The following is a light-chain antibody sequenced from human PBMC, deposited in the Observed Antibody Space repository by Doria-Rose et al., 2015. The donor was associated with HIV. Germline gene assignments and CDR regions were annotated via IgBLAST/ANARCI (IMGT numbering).Light chain of an antibody. CDR1: SLRSYY. CDR3: NSRDSSGNHWV. V-gene: IGLV3-19*01. Sequence: SELSQEPAVSVALGQTVRITCQGDSLRSYYASWYQQKPGQAPVLVIYGKNNRPSGIPDRSSGSSSGNTASLTITGAQAEDEADYYCNSRDSSGNHWVFGGGTKLTVL. CDR2: GKN. J-gene: IGLJ3*02.